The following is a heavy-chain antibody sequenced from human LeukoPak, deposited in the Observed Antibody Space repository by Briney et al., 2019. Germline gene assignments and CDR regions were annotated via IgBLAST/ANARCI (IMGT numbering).Heavy chain of an antibody. D-gene: IGHD3-22*01. V-gene: IGHV3-23*01. J-gene: IGHJ4*02. CDR3: AKDRPNYHESNGHYYRRDGDY. Sequence: GGSLRLSCAASGFTFNNYGIHWVRQAPGKGLEWVSSVSSSGDRTFYADSVKDRFTISRDNSKNTLYLQMSRLRAEDTAVYYCAKDRPNYHESNGHYYRRDGDYWGQGTLVTVSS. CDR1: GFTFNNYG. CDR2: VSSSGDRT.